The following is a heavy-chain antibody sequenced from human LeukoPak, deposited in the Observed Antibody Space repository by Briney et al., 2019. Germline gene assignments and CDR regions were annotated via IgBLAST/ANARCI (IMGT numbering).Heavy chain of an antibody. D-gene: IGHD5-12*01. CDR1: GFTFSSYG. V-gene: IGHV3-30*03. CDR2: ISYDGSNK. J-gene: IGHJ4*02. CDR3: ARDGYDGTVTLTFDY. Sequence: PGGSLRLSCAAAGFTFSSYGMHWVRQAPGKGLEWVAVISYDGSNKYYADSVKGRFTISRDNSKNTLYLQMNSLRAEDTAVYYCARDGYDGTVTLTFDYWGQGTLVTVSS.